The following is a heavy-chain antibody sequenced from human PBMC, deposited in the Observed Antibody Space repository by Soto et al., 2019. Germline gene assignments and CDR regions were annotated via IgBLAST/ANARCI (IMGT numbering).Heavy chain of an antibody. CDR1: GFTFSTYG. V-gene: IGHV3-33*01. D-gene: IGHD2-21*01. Sequence: QVQLVESGGGVVQPGRSLRLSCAASGFTFSTYGMHWVRQAPGKGLEWVAVMWFDGSNKYYADSVKGRFTISRDNSKITLYRQMNSLRAEDTAGYYGARWGDSKGGAFDLWGQGTMVTVSS. J-gene: IGHJ3*01. CDR3: ARWGDSKGGAFDL. CDR2: MWFDGSNK.